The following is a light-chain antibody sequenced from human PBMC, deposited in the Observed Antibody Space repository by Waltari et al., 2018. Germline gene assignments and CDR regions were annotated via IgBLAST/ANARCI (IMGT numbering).Light chain of an antibody. CDR2: DVN. Sequence: QSALTQPASVSGSPGQSLTISCAGSSSDLGTYDFLTWYQQLPGTVPKLILFDVNKRPSGISARFSGSKSGNTASLTISGLLPEDEADYFCLSYTTSYTWLFGGGTRVTVL. J-gene: IGLJ3*02. CDR1: SSDLGTYDF. V-gene: IGLV2-14*03. CDR3: LSYTTSYTWL.